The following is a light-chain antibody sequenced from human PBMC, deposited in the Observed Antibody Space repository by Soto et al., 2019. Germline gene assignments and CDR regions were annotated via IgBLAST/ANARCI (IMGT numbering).Light chain of an antibody. CDR2: GAS. CDR3: QQYSDSPLT. V-gene: IGKV3D-15*02. CDR1: QRISSN. J-gene: IGKJ4*01. Sequence: ENVMTQSPATLSVSPGERATLYCQASQRISSNLAWYQQKPGQALRLLIYGASTRATGIADRFSGSGSGTDFTLTISRLEPEDFAAYYCQQYSDSPLTFGGGTKVDIK.